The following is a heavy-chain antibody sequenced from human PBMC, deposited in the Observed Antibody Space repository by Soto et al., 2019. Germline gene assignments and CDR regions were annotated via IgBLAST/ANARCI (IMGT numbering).Heavy chain of an antibody. CDR1: GGSISSGGYS. CDR2: IYHSGST. J-gene: IGHJ5*02. V-gene: IGHV4-30-2*01. CDR3: ARGRENWFDP. Sequence: SETLSLTCAVSGGSISSGGYSWSWIRQPPGKGLEWIGYIYHSGSTYYNPSLKSRVTISVDRSKNQFPLKLSSVTAADTAVYYCARGRENWFDPWGQGTLVTVSS.